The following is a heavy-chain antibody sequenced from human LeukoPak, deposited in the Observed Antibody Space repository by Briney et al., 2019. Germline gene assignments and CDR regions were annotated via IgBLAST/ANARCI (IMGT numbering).Heavy chain of an antibody. CDR1: GFTFSSYW. CDR2: IKQDGSEK. V-gene: IGHV3-7*01. D-gene: IGHD1-1*01. J-gene: IGHJ4*02. Sequence: GGSLRLSCAASGFTFSSYWMSWVRQAPGKGLEWVANIKQDGSEKYYVDSVKGRFTISRGNAKNSLYLQMNSLRAEDTAVYYCARDSIQLWPNAIDFWGQGTLVTVSS. CDR3: ARDSIQLWPNAIDF.